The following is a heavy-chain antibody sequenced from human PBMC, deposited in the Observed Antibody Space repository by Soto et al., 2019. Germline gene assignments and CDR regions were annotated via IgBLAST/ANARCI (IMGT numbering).Heavy chain of an antibody. V-gene: IGHV3-30*18. CDR2: IAYDGSNA. D-gene: IGHD5-18*01. CDR3: AKMTTALGYYYHAMDV. Sequence: QVQLVESGGGVVQPGGSLRLSCAASGYTFSRYGMHWVRQAPGKGLEWVTFIAYDGSNAYYADSVKGRFTIARDNSKNALYLQMNSLRAEDTAVYYCAKMTTALGYYYHAMDVWGQGTTVSVSS. J-gene: IGHJ6*02. CDR1: GYTFSRYG.